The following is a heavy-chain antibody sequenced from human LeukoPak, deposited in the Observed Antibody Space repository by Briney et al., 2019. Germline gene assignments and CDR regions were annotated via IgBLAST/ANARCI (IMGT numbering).Heavy chain of an antibody. Sequence: ASVKVSCKASGGTFSSYAISWVRQAPGQGLEWMGGIIPIFGTANYAQKFQGRVTITADESTSTAYMELSSLGSEDTAVYYCARGSSGYYEVDIWGQGTMVTVSS. CDR2: IIPIFGTA. J-gene: IGHJ3*02. CDR1: GGTFSSYA. D-gene: IGHD3-22*01. CDR3: ARGSSGYYEVDI. V-gene: IGHV1-69*13.